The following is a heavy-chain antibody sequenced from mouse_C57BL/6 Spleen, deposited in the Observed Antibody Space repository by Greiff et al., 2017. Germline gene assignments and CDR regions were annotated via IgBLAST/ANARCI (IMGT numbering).Heavy chain of an antibody. J-gene: IGHJ4*01. CDR1: GYTFTSYW. Sequence: QVQLQQPGAELVKPGASVKLSCKASGYTFTSYWMHWVKQRPGRGLEWIGRIDPNSGGTKYNEKFQSKATLTVDKPSSTAYMQLSSLTSEDSAVYYCASPITTVVHYYAMDYWGQGTSVTVSS. D-gene: IGHD1-1*01. CDR3: ASPITTVVHYYAMDY. CDR2: IDPNSGGT. V-gene: IGHV1-72*01.